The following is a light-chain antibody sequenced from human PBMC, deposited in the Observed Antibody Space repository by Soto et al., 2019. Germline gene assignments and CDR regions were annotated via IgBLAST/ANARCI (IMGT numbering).Light chain of an antibody. CDR2: GTS. V-gene: IGKV3-20*01. J-gene: IGKJ3*01. Sequence: EIALTQSPGTLSLSPGERATLSCRASPSVSSKYIAWYQQKPGQAPRVLIYGTSIRASGVPERFSGGGSGRDFTLTITRLEPEDFAVYYCQQYGSSRFTFGPGTKVDFK. CDR3: QQYGSSRFT. CDR1: PSVSSKY.